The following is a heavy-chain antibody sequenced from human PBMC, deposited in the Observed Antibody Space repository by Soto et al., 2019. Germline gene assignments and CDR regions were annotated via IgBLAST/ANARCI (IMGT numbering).Heavy chain of an antibody. CDR1: GYTFAGYG. CDR3: ARGDIVLVPAARDTYHHYLLAV. Sequence: GAAGKVSWEASGYTFAGYGMHWVRQAPGQGLEWMGWINPNSGGTNYAQKFQGWVTMTRDTSISTAYMELSRLRSDDTAVYYCARGDIVLVPAARDTYHHYLLAVRAQRTTVPVSS. V-gene: IGHV1-2*04. J-gene: IGHJ6*01. D-gene: IGHD2-2*01. CDR2: INPNSGGT.